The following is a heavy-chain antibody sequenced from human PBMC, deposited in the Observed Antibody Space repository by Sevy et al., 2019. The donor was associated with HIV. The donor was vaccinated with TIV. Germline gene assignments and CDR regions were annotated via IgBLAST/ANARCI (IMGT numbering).Heavy chain of an antibody. V-gene: IGHV3-11*01. Sequence: GESLKISCAASGFTFSDYYMSWIRQAPGKGLEWVSYISSSGSTIYYADSVKGRFTISRDNAKNSLYLQMNSLRAEDTAVYYCARGYTRFRGSYDYWGQGTLVTVSS. CDR1: GFTFSDYY. CDR2: ISSSGSTI. CDR3: ARGYTRFRGSYDY. D-gene: IGHD1-26*01. J-gene: IGHJ4*02.